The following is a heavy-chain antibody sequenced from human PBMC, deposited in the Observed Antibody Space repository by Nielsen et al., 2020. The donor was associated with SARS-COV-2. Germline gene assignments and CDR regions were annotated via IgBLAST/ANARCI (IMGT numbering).Heavy chain of an antibody. J-gene: IGHJ4*02. CDR1: GYTFTGYY. D-gene: IGHD4-17*01. CDR2: INPNSGGT. V-gene: IGHV1-2*06. Sequence: ASVKVSCKASGYTFTGYYMHWVRQAPGQGLEWMGRINPNSGGTNFAQKFQGRVTMTRDTSISTANMELRRLRSDDTAVYYCARELYGDYVPLLYWGPGTLVTVSS. CDR3: ARELYGDYVPLLY.